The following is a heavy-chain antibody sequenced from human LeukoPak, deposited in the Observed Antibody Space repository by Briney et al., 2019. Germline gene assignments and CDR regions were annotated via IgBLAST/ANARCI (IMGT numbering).Heavy chain of an antibody. V-gene: IGHV4-38-2*02. D-gene: IGHD1-7*01. CDR1: GYSISSAYY. CDR2: MYHSGST. Sequence: SETLSLTCSVSGYSISSAYYWGWIRQPPGKGLEWIGTMYHSGSTNYNPSLKSRVTISLDTSKNQFSLELSSMTAADTAVYYCARDPSFYYYYYMDVWGKGTTVTVSS. CDR3: ARDPSFYYYYYMDV. J-gene: IGHJ6*03.